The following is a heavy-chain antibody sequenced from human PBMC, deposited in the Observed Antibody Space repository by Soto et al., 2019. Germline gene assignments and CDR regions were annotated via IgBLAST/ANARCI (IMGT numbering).Heavy chain of an antibody. D-gene: IGHD2-2*01. V-gene: IGHV3-23*01. CDR2: ISGSGGST. Sequence: GESLKISCAASGFTFSSYAMSWVRQAPGKGLEWVSAISGSGGSTYYADSVKGRFTISRDNSKNTLYLQMNSLRAEDTAVYYCAKDLVVPAAQPNNWFDPWGQGTLVTVSS. CDR1: GFTFSSYA. J-gene: IGHJ5*02. CDR3: AKDLVVPAAQPNNWFDP.